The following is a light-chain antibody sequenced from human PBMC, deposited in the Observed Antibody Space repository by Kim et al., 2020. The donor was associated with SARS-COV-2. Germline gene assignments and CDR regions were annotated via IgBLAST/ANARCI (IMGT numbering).Light chain of an antibody. CDR1: QGVAKD. V-gene: IGKV1-16*01. CDR2: GAS. Sequence: SESVGDRVNITCRASQGVAKDLAWFQQEPGKAPKSLIYGASSLQSGVPSRFSGSGSGTEFTLTITSLQPEDFATYFCQQYKSYPLTFGGGTKVEI. CDR3: QQYKSYPLT. J-gene: IGKJ4*01.